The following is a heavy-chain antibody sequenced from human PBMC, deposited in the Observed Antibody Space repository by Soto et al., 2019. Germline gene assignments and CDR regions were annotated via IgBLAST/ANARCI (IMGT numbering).Heavy chain of an antibody. V-gene: IGHV1-2*02. Sequence: XSVKVACTASGYSLTDYYIHWVRQAPGQGLEWMGWINPSSGDTNYAQNFQGRVTMTRDTSISTAYMDLISLRSDDTAVYYCASALHRGTYHSPSDYWGQGTPVTVSS. J-gene: IGHJ4*02. CDR1: GYSLTDYY. D-gene: IGHD1-26*01. CDR3: ASALHRGTYHSPSDY. CDR2: INPSSGDT.